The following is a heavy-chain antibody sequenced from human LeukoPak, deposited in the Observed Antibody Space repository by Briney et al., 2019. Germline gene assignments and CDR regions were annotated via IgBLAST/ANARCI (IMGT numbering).Heavy chain of an antibody. Sequence: SETLSLTCTVSGGSISSYYWSWIRQPPGKGLEWIGYIYYSGSTYYNPSLKSRVTISVDTSKNQFSLKLSSVTAADTAAYYCARQRGSGWFGYWGQGTLVTVSS. CDR3: ARQRGSGWFGY. J-gene: IGHJ4*02. CDR2: IYYSGST. V-gene: IGHV4-59*04. CDR1: GGSISSYY. D-gene: IGHD6-19*01.